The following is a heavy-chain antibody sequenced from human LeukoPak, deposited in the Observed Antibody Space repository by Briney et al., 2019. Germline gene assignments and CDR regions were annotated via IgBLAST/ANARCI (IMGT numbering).Heavy chain of an antibody. Sequence: GGSLRLSCVASGFSFTSYCMSWVRQAPGKGLEFVANINKDAGTTNYVDSVKGRFTISRDNAENSLYLQMSSLRAEDTALYYCARDPGWSSFDIWGQGIMVTVSS. CDR1: GFSFTSYC. J-gene: IGHJ3*02. CDR3: ARDPGWSSFDI. CDR2: INKDAGTT. V-gene: IGHV3-7*01. D-gene: IGHD2-15*01.